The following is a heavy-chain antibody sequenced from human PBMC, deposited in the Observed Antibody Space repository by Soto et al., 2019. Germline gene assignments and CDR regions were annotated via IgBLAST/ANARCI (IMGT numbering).Heavy chain of an antibody. V-gene: IGHV4-30-4*01. CDR3: ARKHYYGSGSYYN. D-gene: IGHD3-10*01. CDR1: GGSISSGDYY. Sequence: QVQLQESGPGLVKPSQTLSLTCTVSGGSISSGDYYWSWIRQPPGKGLEWIGYIYYSGSTYYNPSLTSRVTLSVDTSKNQFSLKLSSVTAADTAVYFCARKHYYGSGSYYNWGQGTLVTVSS. J-gene: IGHJ4*02. CDR2: IYYSGST.